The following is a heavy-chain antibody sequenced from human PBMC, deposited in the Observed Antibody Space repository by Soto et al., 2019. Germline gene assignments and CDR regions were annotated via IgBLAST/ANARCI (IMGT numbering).Heavy chain of an antibody. CDR3: ARDRRGIVSDY. Sequence: XGSLRLSFAASGFTFSDYYMSGIGQAPGKGLEWVSYISSSSSYTNYADSVKGRFTISRDNAKNSLYLQMNSLRAEDTAVYYRARDRRGIVSDYWGQGTLVTVSS. CDR2: ISSSSSYT. CDR1: GFTFSDYY. J-gene: IGHJ4*02. D-gene: IGHD2-15*01. V-gene: IGHV3-11*06.